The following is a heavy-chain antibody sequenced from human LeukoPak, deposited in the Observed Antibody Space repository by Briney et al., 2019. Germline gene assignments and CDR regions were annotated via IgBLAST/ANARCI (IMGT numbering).Heavy chain of an antibody. J-gene: IGHJ4*02. V-gene: IGHV4-39*01. D-gene: IGHD3-16*01. CDR2: ISDSGNT. Sequence: SETLSLTCTVSGGSISNRSYYWGWIRQPPGKGLEWIGKISDSGNTYYSPSLRSRVTISIDTSKNQFSLKLSSVTATDTAVYYCARGEKVHDYFDYWGQGTLVTVSS. CDR3: ARGEKVHDYFDY. CDR1: GGSISNRSYY.